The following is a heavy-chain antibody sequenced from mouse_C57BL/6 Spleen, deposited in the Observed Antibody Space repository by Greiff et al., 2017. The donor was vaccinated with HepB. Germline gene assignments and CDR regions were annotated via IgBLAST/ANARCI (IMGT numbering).Heavy chain of an antibody. CDR1: YTFTDYYM. J-gene: IGHJ4*01. CDR3: YYAMDY. Sequence: VQLKQSGPELVKPRASVKMSCKASGYTFTDYYMHWVKQKPGKGLEWIGEIYPGSGNTYYNEKFKGKATLTADTSSSTAYMQLSSLTSEDSAVYFCHYYAMDYWGQGTSVTVSS. V-gene: IGHV1-83*01. CDR2: YPGSGNTY.